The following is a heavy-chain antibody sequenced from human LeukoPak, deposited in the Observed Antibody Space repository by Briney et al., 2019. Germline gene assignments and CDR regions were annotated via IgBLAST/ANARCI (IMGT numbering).Heavy chain of an antibody. CDR2: IKSKTDGGTT. Sequence: GGSLRLSCAASGFTFSSYAMSWVRQAPGKGLEWVGRIKSKTDGGTTDYAAPVKGRFTISRDDSKNTLYLQMNSLKTEDTAVYYCTTGVQLWLVKIDYWGQGTLVTVSS. D-gene: IGHD5-18*01. J-gene: IGHJ4*02. CDR3: TTGVQLWLVKIDY. V-gene: IGHV3-15*01. CDR1: GFTFSSYA.